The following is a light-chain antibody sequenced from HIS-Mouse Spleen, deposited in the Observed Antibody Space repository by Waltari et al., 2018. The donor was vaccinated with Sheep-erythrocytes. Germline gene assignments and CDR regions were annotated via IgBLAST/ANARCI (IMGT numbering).Light chain of an antibody. CDR2: EDS. V-gene: IGLV3-10*01. CDR3: YSTDSSGNHWV. Sequence: SYELTQPPSVSVSPGQTARITCSGDALPKKYAYWYQQKSGQAPVLVLYEDSKRPPGSPWRVSGSTSGTMATLTISGAQVADEADYYCYSTDSSGNHWVFGGGTKLTVL. CDR1: ALPKKY. J-gene: IGLJ3*02.